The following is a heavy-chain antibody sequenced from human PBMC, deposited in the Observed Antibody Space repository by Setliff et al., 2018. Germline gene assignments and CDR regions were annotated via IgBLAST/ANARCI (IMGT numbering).Heavy chain of an antibody. V-gene: IGHV4-61*09. CDR3: ARGDSSGNNYPVLDY. CDR1: GTSISTGPYY. CDR2: IFSRGSM. D-gene: IGHD1-26*01. J-gene: IGHJ4*02. Sequence: PSETPSLTCTVSGTSISTGPYYWTWIRQSAERGLEWIGQIFSRGSMNYRPSLSSRVTISADSSKNQFSLQLVSVTASDTAVYYCARGDSSGNNYPVLDYWGQGILVTVSS.